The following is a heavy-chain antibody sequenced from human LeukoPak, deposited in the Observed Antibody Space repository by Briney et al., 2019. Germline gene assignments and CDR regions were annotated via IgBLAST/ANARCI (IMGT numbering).Heavy chain of an antibody. J-gene: IGHJ4*02. Sequence: PSETLSLTCTVSGDSISSYYWSWIRQPPGKGLEWIGYIYYSENINYNPSLKSRVTISGDPSKNQFSLNLSSVTAADTAVYYCARGPLGSGYTYFDYWGLGTLVTVSS. D-gene: IGHD5-12*01. CDR3: ARGPLGSGYTYFDY. V-gene: IGHV4-59*01. CDR1: GDSISSYY. CDR2: IYYSENI.